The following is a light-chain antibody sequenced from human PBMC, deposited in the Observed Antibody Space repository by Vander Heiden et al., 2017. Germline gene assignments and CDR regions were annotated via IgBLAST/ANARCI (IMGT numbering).Light chain of an antibody. V-gene: IGKV2-28*01. CDR1: QSLLHSNTYNY. J-gene: IGKJ1*01. CDR3: EQDLQTTT. CDR2: LGS. Sequence: DIVMTQSPLSLPVTPGEPASISCRSSQSLLHSNTYNYLDWYLQKPVQSPHLLIYLGSMRAYGGPDTYSGSGSGTDFTRKISRVEADDVGVYYGEQDLQTTTFGQGTKVEIK.